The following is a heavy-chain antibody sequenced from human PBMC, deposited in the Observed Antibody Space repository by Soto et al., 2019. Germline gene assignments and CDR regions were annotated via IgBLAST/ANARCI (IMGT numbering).Heavy chain of an antibody. Sequence: SETLSLTCTVSGASINDYHWNWIRQFPVKVLEWIGYAHYTGSSKYNPSLQSRGTISVDTSKDQFSLHLSSVTSAYTAVYYCARHAAYDSVWGNSDGNDYWGQGTLVTVSS. J-gene: IGHJ4*02. V-gene: IGHV4-59*08. CDR3: ARHAAYDSVWGNSDGNDY. CDR1: GASINDYH. D-gene: IGHD3-16*01. CDR2: AHYTGSS.